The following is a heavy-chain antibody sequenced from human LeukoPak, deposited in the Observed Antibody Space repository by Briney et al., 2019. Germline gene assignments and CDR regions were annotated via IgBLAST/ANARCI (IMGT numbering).Heavy chain of an antibody. D-gene: IGHD7-27*01. CDR1: GGSINNYY. J-gene: IGHJ3*02. Sequence: SETLSLTCTVSGGSINNYYWNWIRQPPGKGLEWIGYIYYSGSTKYNPSLKSRVTISVDTSKNQFSLKLTSVTAADTAVYYCARPGVEDAFDIWGQGTMVTVSS. V-gene: IGHV4-59*01. CDR3: ARPGVEDAFDI. CDR2: IYYSGST.